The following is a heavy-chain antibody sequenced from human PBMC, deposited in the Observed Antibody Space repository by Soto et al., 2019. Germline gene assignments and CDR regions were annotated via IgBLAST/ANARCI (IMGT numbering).Heavy chain of an antibody. D-gene: IGHD3-16*02. J-gene: IGHJ4*02. CDR3: ASEGGSYRGGSFDY. CDR2: ISGRGGNT. CDR1: GFTFSSYA. Sequence: EVQLLESGGGLVQPGGSLRLSCAASGFTFSSYAMSWVRQAPGKGLEWVSAISGRGGNTYYADSVKGRFTISRDNSKSALYLQMNSLRAEDTAVYYCASEGGSYRGGSFDYWGQGTLVTVSS. V-gene: IGHV3-23*01.